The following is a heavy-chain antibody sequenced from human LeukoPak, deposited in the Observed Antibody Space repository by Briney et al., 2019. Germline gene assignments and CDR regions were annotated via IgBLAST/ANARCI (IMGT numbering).Heavy chain of an antibody. CDR3: ARDSSAHFDY. Sequence: PSETLSLTCTVSGGSISSYYWSWIRQPPGKGLEWIGYFYYSGSTDYNPSLKSRVTISVDTSKNQFSLNLSSVTAADTAVYYCARDSSAHFDYWRQGTLVTVCS. CDR2: FYYSGST. J-gene: IGHJ4*02. CDR1: GGSISSYY. V-gene: IGHV4-59*01.